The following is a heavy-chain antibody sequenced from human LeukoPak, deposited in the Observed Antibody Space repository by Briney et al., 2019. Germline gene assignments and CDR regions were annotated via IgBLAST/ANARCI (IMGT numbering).Heavy chain of an antibody. CDR1: GFTFGLYS. V-gene: IGHV3-21*01. Sequence: GGSLRLSCAASGFTFGLYSMTWVRQAPGKGLEWVSLIDSNSNFMNYADSVKGRFTISRDNAKKSLYLQMDSLRAEDTAVYYCTKDLRYYYADNHSEMDEHDYWGQGTLVTVSS. J-gene: IGHJ4*02. D-gene: IGHD4-23*01. CDR2: IDSNSNFM. CDR3: TKDLRYYYADNHSEMDEHDY.